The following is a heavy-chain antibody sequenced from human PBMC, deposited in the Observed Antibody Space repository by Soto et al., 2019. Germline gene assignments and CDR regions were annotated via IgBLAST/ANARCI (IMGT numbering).Heavy chain of an antibody. V-gene: IGHV3-30-3*01. D-gene: IGHD3-3*01. CDR3: ARARQHFDPVLRFLEWLSS. CDR2: ISYDGSNK. Sequence: PGGSLRLSCAASGFTFSSYAMHWVRQAPGKGLEWVAVISYDGSNKYYADSVKGRFTISRDNSKNTLYLQMNSLRAEDTAVYYCARARQHFDPVLRFLEWLSSWGQGTLVTVS. J-gene: IGHJ4*02. CDR1: GFTFSSYA.